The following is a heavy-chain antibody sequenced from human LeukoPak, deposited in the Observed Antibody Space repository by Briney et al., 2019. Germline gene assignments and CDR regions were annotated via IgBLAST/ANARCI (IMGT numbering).Heavy chain of an antibody. CDR2: VNPNSGDT. D-gene: IGHD1-26*01. CDR3: ARGETVYGGAIVR. CDR1: GYTFTGYY. V-gene: IGHV1-2*02. Sequence: ASVKVSCKASGYTFTGYYLHWVRQAPGQGLEWMGCVNPNSGDTNYAQKFQGSVTMTRDTSISTIYMELSRLRSDDTAVYYCARGETVYGGAIVRWGQGTLVTVSS. J-gene: IGHJ5*02.